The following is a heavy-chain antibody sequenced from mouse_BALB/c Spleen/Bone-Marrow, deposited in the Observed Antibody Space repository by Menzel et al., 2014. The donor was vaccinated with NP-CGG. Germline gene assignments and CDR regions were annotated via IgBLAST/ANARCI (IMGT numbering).Heavy chain of an antibody. CDR2: INPDSSTI. D-gene: IGHD2-1*01. CDR1: GFDFSRYW. Sequence: EVKVVESGGGLVQPGGSLKLSCAASGFDFSRYWMSWVRQAPGKGLEWIGEINPDSSTINYTPSLKDKFIISRYNAKNPLFQQMSKVRSEDTALYYCARQGYYGKGDYWGQGTTLTVSS. V-gene: IGHV4-1*02. J-gene: IGHJ2*01. CDR3: ARQGYYGKGDY.